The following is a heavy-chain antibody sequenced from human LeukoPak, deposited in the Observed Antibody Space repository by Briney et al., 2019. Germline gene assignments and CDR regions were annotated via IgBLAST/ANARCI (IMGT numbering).Heavy chain of an antibody. CDR3: ARDFCGGGGSCYHSLGY. V-gene: IGHV1-18*01. CDR1: GYTFTTYG. D-gene: IGHD2-15*01. Sequence: GASVKVSCKTSGYTFTTYGINWVRQAPGQRLEWMGWISPANGDTIYTHQLQGRLTVTTDTSTGTAYMELRNLISDDTALYFCARDFCGGGGSCYHSLGYWGQGALVTVSS. CDR2: ISPANGDT. J-gene: IGHJ4*02.